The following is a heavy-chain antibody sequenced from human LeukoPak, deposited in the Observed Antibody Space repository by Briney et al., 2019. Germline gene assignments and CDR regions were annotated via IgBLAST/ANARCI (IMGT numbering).Heavy chain of an antibody. V-gene: IGHV3-66*02. CDR3: ARDRGSYAWDY. Sequence: PGGSLRLSCAASGFTVSSNYMNWVRQAPGKGLEWVSVIYSGGSTYYADSMKGRFTISRDNSKNTLYLQMNSLRPEDTAVYYCARDRGSYAWDYWGQGTLVTVSS. D-gene: IGHD5-12*01. CDR1: GFTVSSNY. CDR2: IYSGGST. J-gene: IGHJ4*02.